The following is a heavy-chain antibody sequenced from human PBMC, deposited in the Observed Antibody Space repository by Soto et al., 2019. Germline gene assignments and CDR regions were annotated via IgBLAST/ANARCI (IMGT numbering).Heavy chain of an antibody. D-gene: IGHD1-26*01. CDR3: VAGSPFEY. J-gene: IGHJ4*02. Sequence: GGSLRLSCAVSGFIFGDAWLSWVRQAPGKGLEWVGRVKRKSDGETTDYAAPVTGRFTISRDDSKPTVYLQMNSLKIEDTGIYYCVAGSPFEYWGQGTLVTVSS. CDR1: GFIFGDAW. V-gene: IGHV3-15*05. CDR2: VKRKSDGETT.